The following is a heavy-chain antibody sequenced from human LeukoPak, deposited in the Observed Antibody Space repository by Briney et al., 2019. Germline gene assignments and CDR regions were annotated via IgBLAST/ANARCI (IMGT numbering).Heavy chain of an antibody. CDR2: ISYDGSNK. J-gene: IGHJ4*02. D-gene: IGHD3-10*01. CDR3: ARDWVSMVRGASQGY. Sequence: GRSLRLSCAASGFTISSYAMHWVRQAPGKGLEWVAVISYDGSNKYYADSVKGRFTISRDNSKNTLYLQMNSLRAEDTAVYYCARDWVSMVRGASQGYWGQGTLVTVSS. V-gene: IGHV3-30-3*01. CDR1: GFTISSYA.